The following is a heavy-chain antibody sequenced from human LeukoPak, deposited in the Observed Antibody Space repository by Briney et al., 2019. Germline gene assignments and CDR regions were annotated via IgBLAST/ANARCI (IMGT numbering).Heavy chain of an antibody. V-gene: IGHV3-48*03. CDR2: ISSGGTI. CDR3: ARGRTGSYYSDY. Sequence: GGSLRLSCAASGFTFSLYEKNWVRQAPGKGLEWVSYISSGGTIYYADSVKGRFTIPRDNAKNSLYLQMNSLRVEDTAVYYCARGRTGSYYSDYWGQGTLVTVSS. CDR1: GFTFSLYE. J-gene: IGHJ4*02. D-gene: IGHD3-10*01.